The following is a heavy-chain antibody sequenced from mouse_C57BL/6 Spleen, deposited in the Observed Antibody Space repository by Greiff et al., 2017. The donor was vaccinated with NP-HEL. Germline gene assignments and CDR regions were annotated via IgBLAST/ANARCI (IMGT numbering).Heavy chain of an antibody. Sequence: QVHVKQPGAELVRPGSSVKLSCKASGYTFTSYWMHWVKQRPIQGLEWIGNIDPSDSETHYNQKFKDKATLTVDKSSSTAYMQLSSLTSEDSAVYYCARRPEGYFDYWGQGTTLTVSS. CDR2: IDPSDSET. CDR1: GYTFTSYW. J-gene: IGHJ2*01. CDR3: ARRPEGYFDY. V-gene: IGHV1-52*01.